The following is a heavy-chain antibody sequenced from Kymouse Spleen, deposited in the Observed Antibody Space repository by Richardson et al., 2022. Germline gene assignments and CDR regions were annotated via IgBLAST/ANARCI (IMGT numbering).Heavy chain of an antibody. D-gene: IGHD1-7*01. CDR2: ISYDGSNK. Sequence: QVQLVESGGGVVQPGRSLRLSCAASGFTFSSYGMHWVRQAPGKGLEWVAVISYDGSNKYYADSVKGRFTISRDNSKNTLYLQMNSLRAEDTAVYYCSITGTNDYYYGMDVWGQGTTVTVSS. V-gene: IGHV3-30*18. CDR1: GFTFSSYG. CDR3: SITGTNDYYYGMDV. J-gene: IGHJ6*02.